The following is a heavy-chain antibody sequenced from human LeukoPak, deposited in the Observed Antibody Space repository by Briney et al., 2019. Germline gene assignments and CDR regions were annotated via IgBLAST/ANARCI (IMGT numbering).Heavy chain of an antibody. CDR3: ARDRRYCSGGSCYFDYFFDY. V-gene: IGHV3-30-3*01. J-gene: IGHJ4*02. Sequence: GGSLRLSCAASGFTFNSYAVHWFRQAPGKGLEWVAVISYDGSINFYAASVKGRFTISRDNSKNTLYLQMNSLRAEDTALYFCARDRRYCSGGSCYFDYFFDYWGQGTLVTVSS. CDR1: GFTFNSYA. D-gene: IGHD2-15*01. CDR2: ISYDGSIN.